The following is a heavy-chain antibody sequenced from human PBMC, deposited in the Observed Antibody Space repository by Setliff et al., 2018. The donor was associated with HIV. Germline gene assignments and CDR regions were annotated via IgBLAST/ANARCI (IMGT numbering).Heavy chain of an antibody. J-gene: IGHJ4*02. D-gene: IGHD6-13*01. Sequence: GGSLSLSCAASGFTFSNYAMTWVRQAPGTGLECVSAISGGGGITYYADSVKGRFTISRDNSKNTPYLQMNSLRVEDTALYYCAKDYLSSSTWYGGLGYWGRGTLVTVSS. CDR3: AKDYLSSSTWYGGLGY. CDR1: GFTFSNYA. V-gene: IGHV3-23*01. CDR2: ISGGGGIT.